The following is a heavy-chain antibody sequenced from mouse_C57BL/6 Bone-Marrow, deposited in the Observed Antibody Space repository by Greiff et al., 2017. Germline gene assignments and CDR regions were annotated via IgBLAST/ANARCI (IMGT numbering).Heavy chain of an antibody. V-gene: IGHV1-7*01. CDR2: INPSSGYT. J-gene: IGHJ2*01. CDR1: GYTFTSYW. D-gene: IGHD2-3*01. CDR3: ARCGGYFLFDY. Sequence: QVQLKESGAELAQPGASVKLSCKASGYTFTSYWMHWVKQRPGQGLEWIGYINPSSGYTKYNQKFKDKATLTANKSSSTAYMQLRSLSYEDSAVYYCARCGGYFLFDYWGQGTTLTVSS.